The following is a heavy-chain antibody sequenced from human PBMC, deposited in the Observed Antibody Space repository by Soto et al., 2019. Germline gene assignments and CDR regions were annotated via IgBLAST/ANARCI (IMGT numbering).Heavy chain of an antibody. CDR2: VNHSGSP. CDR1: SDSLAAYY. V-gene: IGHV4-34*01. D-gene: IGHD1-7*01. J-gene: IGHJ4*02. Sequence: SGTLSLTCDVYSDSLAAYYWGWFRQPPGKGLEWIGEVNHSGSPNYNPSLKSRVTISVATSMNQFSLRLTSVTAADAAVYYCARLRNLGTIDSWGQGTLVTVS. CDR3: ARLRNLGTIDS.